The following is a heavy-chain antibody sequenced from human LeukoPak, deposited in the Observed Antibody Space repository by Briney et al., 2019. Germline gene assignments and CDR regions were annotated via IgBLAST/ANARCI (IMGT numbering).Heavy chain of an antibody. CDR2: INPSGGST. J-gene: IGHJ4*02. CDR3: ARAGGIAVAGSLADY. D-gene: IGHD6-19*01. CDR1: GYTFTSNY. Sequence: ASVKVSCKASGYTFTSNYMHWVRQAPGQGLEWMGIINPSGGSTSYAQKFQGRVTMTRDTSTSTVYMELSSLRSEDTAVYYCARAGGIAVAGSLADYWGQGTLVTVSS. V-gene: IGHV1-46*01.